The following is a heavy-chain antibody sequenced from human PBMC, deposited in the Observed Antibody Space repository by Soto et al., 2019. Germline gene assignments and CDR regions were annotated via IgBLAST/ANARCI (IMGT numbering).Heavy chain of an antibody. CDR1: GFTFSSYW. CDR3: ARLRRSHAFWSAYYHGYDY. CDR2: INSDGSST. J-gene: IGHJ4*02. D-gene: IGHD3-3*01. Sequence: PGGSLRLSCAASGFTFSSYWMHWVRQAPGKGLVWVSRINSDGSSTSYADSVKGRFTISRDNAKNTLYLQMNSLRAEDTAVYYCARLRRSHAFWSAYYHGYDYWGQGTLVTVSS. V-gene: IGHV3-74*01.